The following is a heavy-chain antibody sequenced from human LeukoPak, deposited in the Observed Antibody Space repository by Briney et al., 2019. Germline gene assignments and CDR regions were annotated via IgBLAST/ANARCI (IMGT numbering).Heavy chain of an antibody. CDR3: ARGSTTPGLWYFDL. CDR2: IYSGGST. CDR1: GFTVSSNY. V-gene: IGHV3-66*01. Sequence: GGSLRLSCAASGFTVSSNYMSWVRQAPGKGLEWVSVIYSGGSTYYADSVKGRFTFSRDNSKNTLYLQMNSLRVEDTTVYYCARGSTTPGLWYFDLWGRGTLVTVSS. D-gene: IGHD1-14*01. J-gene: IGHJ2*01.